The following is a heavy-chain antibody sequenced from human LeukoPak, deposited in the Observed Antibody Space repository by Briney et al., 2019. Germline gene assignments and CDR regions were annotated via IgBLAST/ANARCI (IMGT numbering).Heavy chain of an antibody. V-gene: IGHV3-11*04. J-gene: IGHJ4*02. CDR3: ARGSGWYDY. CDR2: ISSSGSTI. CDR1: DFSFITYA. Sequence: GGSLRLSCAGSDFSFITYAMSWIRQAPGKGLEWVSYISSSGSTIYYADSVKGRFTISRDNAKNSLYLQMNSLRAEDTAVYYCARGSGWYDYWGQGTLVTVSS. D-gene: IGHD6-19*01.